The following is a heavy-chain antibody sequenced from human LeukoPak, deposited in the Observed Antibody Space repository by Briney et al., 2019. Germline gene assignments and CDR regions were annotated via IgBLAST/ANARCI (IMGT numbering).Heavy chain of an antibody. J-gene: IGHJ4*02. V-gene: IGHV5-10-1*01. Sequence: GESLRISCKGSGYSFTSYWIIWARQMPGKGLEWMGNIDPTDSYTNYSPSFQGHVTISADKSISTAYLQWSSLKASDTAIYYCARQSSGLFLGYWGQGTLVTVSS. CDR3: ARQSSGLFLGY. D-gene: IGHD3-3*01. CDR1: GYSFTSYW. CDR2: IDPTDSYT.